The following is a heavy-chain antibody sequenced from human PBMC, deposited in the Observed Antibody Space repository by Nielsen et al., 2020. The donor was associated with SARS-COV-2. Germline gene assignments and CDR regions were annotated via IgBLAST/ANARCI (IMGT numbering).Heavy chain of an antibody. CDR1: GFTFNIYD. V-gene: IGHV3-23*01. CDR2: VSASGGST. Sequence: GESLKLSCAASGFTFNIYDMVWVRRAPGRGLQWVTGVSASGGSTYYTDSVKGRFSLSRDNYKNTLFLQMHSLRVEDTALYYFAKDGVVLGDAFDLWRQGTIVTVSS. D-gene: IGHD3-10*01. CDR3: AKDGVVLGDAFDL. J-gene: IGHJ3*01.